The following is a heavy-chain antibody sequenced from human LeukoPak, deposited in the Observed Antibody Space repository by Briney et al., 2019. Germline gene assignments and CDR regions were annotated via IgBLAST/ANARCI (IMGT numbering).Heavy chain of an antibody. CDR1: GGSINSYY. CDR3: ARGRTGSYFAADY. V-gene: IGHV4-59*01. D-gene: IGHD1-26*01. Sequence: SSETLSLTCTVSGGSINSYYWSWVRQPPGKGLEWIGYVHYSGSTKYSPSLKSRVTISVDTSKNQFSLKLSSVTAADTAVYYCARGRTGSYFAADYWGQGTLVTVSS. CDR2: VHYSGST. J-gene: IGHJ4*02.